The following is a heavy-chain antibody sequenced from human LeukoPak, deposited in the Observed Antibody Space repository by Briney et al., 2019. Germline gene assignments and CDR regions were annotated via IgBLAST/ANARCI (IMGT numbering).Heavy chain of an antibody. D-gene: IGHD1-26*01. CDR2: IYSSGGS. Sequence: ETLSLTCTVSGASISNYYWSWIRQTPEKGLEWMGHIYSSGGSSYYPSLKSRLTLSIDTSRNQLSLKLPSVTAADTAVYFCARLGSYHDFWGQGALVTVSS. CDR1: GASISNYY. CDR3: ARLGSYHDF. V-gene: IGHV4-4*09. J-gene: IGHJ4*02.